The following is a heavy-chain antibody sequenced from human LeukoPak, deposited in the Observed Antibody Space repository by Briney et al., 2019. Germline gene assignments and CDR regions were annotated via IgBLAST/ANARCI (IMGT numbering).Heavy chain of an antibody. CDR2: IIPIFGTA. CDR1: GYTFTSYA. V-gene: IGHV1-69*13. CDR3: ARDGVTGYSYGYALLPYSEGFYYYYMDV. D-gene: IGHD5-18*01. Sequence: GASVKVSCKASGYTFTSYAISWVRQAPGQGLEWMGGIIPIFGTANYAQKFQGRVTITADESTSTAYMELSSLRSEDTAVYYCARDGVTGYSYGYALLPYSEGFYYYYMDVWGKGTTVTISS. J-gene: IGHJ6*03.